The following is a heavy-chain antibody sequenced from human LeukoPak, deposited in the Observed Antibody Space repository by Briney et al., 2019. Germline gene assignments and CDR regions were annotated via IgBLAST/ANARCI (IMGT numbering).Heavy chain of an antibody. V-gene: IGHV3-7*01. CDR1: GFTFSSYW. J-gene: IGHJ6*03. CDR3: ARDFSKKNYYYMDV. CDR2: IKQDGSEK. D-gene: IGHD4-11*01. Sequence: GGSLRLSCAASGFTFSSYWMGWVRQAPGKGLEWVANIKQDGSEKYYVDSVKGRFTISRDNAKNSLYLQMNSLRAEDTAVYYCARDFSKKNYYYMDVWGKGTTVTVSS.